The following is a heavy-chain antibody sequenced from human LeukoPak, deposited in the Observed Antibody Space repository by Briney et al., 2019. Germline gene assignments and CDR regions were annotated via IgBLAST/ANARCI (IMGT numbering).Heavy chain of an antibody. CDR1: GGSISSSSYY. CDR2: IYYSGST. J-gene: IGHJ6*03. V-gene: IGHV4-39*07. CDR3: ARWYYYYLDV. Sequence: SETLSLTCTVSGGSISSSSYYWGWIRQPPGKGLEWIGSIYYSGSTNYNPSLKSRVTISVDTSKNQFSLKLSSVTAADTAVYYCARWYYYYLDVWGKGTTVTVSS.